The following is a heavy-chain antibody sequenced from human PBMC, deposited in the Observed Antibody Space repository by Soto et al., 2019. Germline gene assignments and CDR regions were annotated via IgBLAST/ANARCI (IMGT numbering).Heavy chain of an antibody. Sequence: QVQLQESGPGLVKPSQTLSLICTVSGDSIRNVFYSWSWIRQHPGKGLEWIGNIYYVGSTSYNPSLKSRVTISIDRSKNQFSLTLNSVTAADTAVYYCAKNETTRPWFNPWGQGTLVIVSS. CDR2: IYYVGST. V-gene: IGHV4-31*03. D-gene: IGHD1-1*01. J-gene: IGHJ5*02. CDR1: GDSIRNVFYS. CDR3: AKNETTRPWFNP.